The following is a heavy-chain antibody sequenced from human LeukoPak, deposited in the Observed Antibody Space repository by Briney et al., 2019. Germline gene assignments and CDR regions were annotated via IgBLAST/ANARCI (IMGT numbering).Heavy chain of an antibody. D-gene: IGHD2-2*02. CDR1: GGTFSSYA. CDR3: TLYNY. J-gene: IGHJ4*02. CDR2: INAGNGNT. Sequence: ALVKVSCKASGGTFSSYAISWVRQAPGQRLEWMGWINAGNGNTKYSQEFQGRVTITRDTSASTAYMELSSLRSEDMAVYYCTLYNYWGQGTLVTVSS. V-gene: IGHV1-3*03.